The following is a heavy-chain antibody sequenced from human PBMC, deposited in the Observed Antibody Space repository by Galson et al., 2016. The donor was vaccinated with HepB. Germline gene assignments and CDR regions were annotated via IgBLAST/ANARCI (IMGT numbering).Heavy chain of an antibody. CDR2: IRKKANSYTT. CDR1: GFTFSEHY. Sequence: SLRFSCAASGFTFSEHYMDWVRQAPGKGLEWVGRIRKKANSYTTEYGESVRGRFIVSRDDSQNSLYLQMNSLKSEDTAVYHCARVTSIIRDIGTLDLWGRGTLVTVSS. V-gene: IGHV3-72*01. CDR3: ARVTSIIRDIGTLDL. D-gene: IGHD5-12*01. J-gene: IGHJ3*01.